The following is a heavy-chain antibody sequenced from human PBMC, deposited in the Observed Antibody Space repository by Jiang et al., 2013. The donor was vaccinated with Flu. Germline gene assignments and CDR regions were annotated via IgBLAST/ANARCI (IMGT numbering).Heavy chain of an antibody. CDR2: IDPSDSYT. D-gene: IGHD2-15*01. V-gene: IGHV5-10-1*01. J-gene: IGHJ4*02. CDR1: GYSFTSYW. CDR3: ARKTLGYCSGGSCYHIFDY. Sequence: AEVKKPGESLRISCKGSGYSFTSYWISWVRQMPGKGLEWMGRIDPSDSYTNYSPSFQGHVTISADKSISTAYLQWSSLKASDTAMYYCARKTLGYCSGGSCYHIFDYWGQGTLVTVSS.